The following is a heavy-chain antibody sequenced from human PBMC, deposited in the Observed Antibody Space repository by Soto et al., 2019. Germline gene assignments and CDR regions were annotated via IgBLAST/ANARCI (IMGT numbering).Heavy chain of an antibody. D-gene: IGHD3-10*01. Sequence: SVKVSCKASAGTFSSYGFSWVRQAPGQGLEWMGLLIPIFGTANYAQKFQGRVTITADESTRTAYMGLSSLRSEDTAVYYCARGLEDYYGSGSYSLGGPKFYAFDIWGQGTMVTVSS. J-gene: IGHJ3*02. CDR3: ARGLEDYYGSGSYSLGGPKFYAFDI. CDR2: LIPIFGTA. V-gene: IGHV1-69*13. CDR1: AGTFSSYG.